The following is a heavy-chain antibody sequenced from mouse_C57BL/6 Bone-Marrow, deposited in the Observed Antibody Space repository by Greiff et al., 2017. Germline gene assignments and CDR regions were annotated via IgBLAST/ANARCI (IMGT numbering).Heavy chain of an antibody. D-gene: IGHD2-1*01. J-gene: IGHJ1*03. CDR3: ARRGFYYGNFLWYVDV. CDR1: GFTFSSYG. Sequence: EVKLQESGGDLVKPGGSLKLSCAASGFTFSSYGMSWVRQTPDKRLEWVATISSGGSYTYYPDSVKGRFTISRDNAKNTLYLQMSSLKSEDTAMYYCARRGFYYGNFLWYVDVWGTGTTVTVSS. CDR2: ISSGGSYT. V-gene: IGHV5-6*02.